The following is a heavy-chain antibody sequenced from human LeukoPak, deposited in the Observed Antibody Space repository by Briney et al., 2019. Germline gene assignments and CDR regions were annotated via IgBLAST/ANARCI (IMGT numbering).Heavy chain of an antibody. J-gene: IGHJ4*02. Sequence: SETLSLTCAVSGDSISNSNWWTWVRQPPGNGLEWIGEIFHGGSSNYNPSLKSRVTISVDESKNQFSLRLSSVTAADTAVYYCASGGSYSWHSWGRGTLVTVSS. D-gene: IGHD4-23*01. CDR2: IFHGGSS. CDR1: GDSISNSNW. CDR3: ASGGSYSWHS. V-gene: IGHV4-4*02.